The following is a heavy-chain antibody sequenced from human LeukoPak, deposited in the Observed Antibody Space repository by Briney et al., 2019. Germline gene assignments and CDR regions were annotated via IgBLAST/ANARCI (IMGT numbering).Heavy chain of an antibody. CDR2: ISSNSTYI. D-gene: IGHD6-19*01. CDR3: ASLPWLVRWIYY. Sequence: GGSLRLSCVASGLTFSSLAMNWVRQAPGRGLEWVSSISSNSTYIQYADSVKGRFTISRDNARNSLYLQMNNLRAEDTAVYYCASLPWLVRWIYYWGQGTLVTVSS. V-gene: IGHV3-21*01. CDR1: GLTFSSLA. J-gene: IGHJ4*02.